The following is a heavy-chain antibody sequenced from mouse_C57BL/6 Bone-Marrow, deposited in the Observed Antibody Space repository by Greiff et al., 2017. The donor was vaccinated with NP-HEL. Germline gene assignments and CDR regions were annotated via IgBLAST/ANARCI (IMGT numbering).Heavy chain of an antibody. CDR2: ISSGGSYT. J-gene: IGHJ4*01. D-gene: IGHD2-4*01. CDR3: ARRGGLRRRDY. Sequence: EVKLVESGGDLVKPGGSLKLSCAASGFTFSSYGMYWVRQTPDKRLAWVATISSGGSYTYYPDSVKGRFTISRDNAKNTQYLQMSSLESEDTAMYYCARRGGLRRRDYWGQGTSVTVSS. V-gene: IGHV5-6*02. CDR1: GFTFSSYG.